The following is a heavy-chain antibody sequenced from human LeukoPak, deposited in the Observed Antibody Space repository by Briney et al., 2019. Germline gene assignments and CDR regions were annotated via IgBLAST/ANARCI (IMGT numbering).Heavy chain of an antibody. CDR2: INWNGGSR. V-gene: IGHV3-20*04. Sequence: GGSLRLSCAASGFNLDDYVMSWVRQAPGKGLEWVSGINWNGGSRGYADSVKGRFTISRDSAKNSLYLQMNSLRAEDTALYYCARSRHSYDSSGFPHYWGQGTLVTVSS. D-gene: IGHD3-22*01. CDR1: GFNLDDYV. J-gene: IGHJ4*02. CDR3: ARSRHSYDSSGFPHY.